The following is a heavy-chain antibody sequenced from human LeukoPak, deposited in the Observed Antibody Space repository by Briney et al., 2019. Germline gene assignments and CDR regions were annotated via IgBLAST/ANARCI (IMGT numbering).Heavy chain of an antibody. V-gene: IGHV3-49*04. CDR3: TRAVVVPAAITRWRWFDP. D-gene: IGHD2-2*02. Sequence: GGSLRLSCTASGFTFGGYAMSWVRQAPGKGLEWVGFIRSKAYGGTTEYAASVKGRFTISRDDSKSIAYLQMNSLKTEDTAVYYCTRAVVVPAAITRWRWFDPWGQGTLVTVSS. CDR2: IRSKAYGGTT. CDR1: GFTFGGYA. J-gene: IGHJ5*02.